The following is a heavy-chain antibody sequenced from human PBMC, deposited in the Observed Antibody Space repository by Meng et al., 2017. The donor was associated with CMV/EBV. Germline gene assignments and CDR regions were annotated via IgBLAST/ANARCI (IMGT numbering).Heavy chain of an antibody. CDR1: GYTFTSYD. CDR2: INPSGGST. CDR3: ARGTLSGSSPAVFDY. Sequence: ASVKVSCKASGYTFTSYDINWVRQATGQGLEWMGIINPSGGSTSYAQKFQGRVTMTRDTSTSTVYMELSSLRSEDTDVYYCARGTLSGSSPAVFDYWGQGTLVTVSS. V-gene: IGHV1-46*01. J-gene: IGHJ4*02. D-gene: IGHD1-26*01.